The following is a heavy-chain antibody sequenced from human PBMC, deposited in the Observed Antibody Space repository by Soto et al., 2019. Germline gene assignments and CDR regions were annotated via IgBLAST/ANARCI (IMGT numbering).Heavy chain of an antibody. J-gene: IGHJ4*02. V-gene: IGHV3-30-3*01. Sequence: QVQLVESGGGVVQPGRSLRLSCAASGFTFSTHAMHWVRQAPGKGLECVAIVSFDGTNKYHADSVKGRFTNSRDNSKNTLYLQMSGLTPEDTAVYYCARDQTGITTAGGGRIDHWGQGTLVTVSS. CDR3: ARDQTGITTAGGGRIDH. CDR2: VSFDGTNK. CDR1: GFTFSTHA. D-gene: IGHD6-13*01.